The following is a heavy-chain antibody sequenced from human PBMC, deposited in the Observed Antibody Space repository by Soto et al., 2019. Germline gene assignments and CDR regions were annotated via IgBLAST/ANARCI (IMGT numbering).Heavy chain of an antibody. CDR3: STQASDFWRGYPQYYMVA. J-gene: IGHJ6*03. CDR1: GFTFSVSA. CDR2: IRSRGNNYAT. V-gene: IGHV3-73*01. Sequence: EVQLVESGGGLVQPGGSLTLSCAASGFTFSVSALHWVRHPSGRGLEWVGRIRSRGNNYATAYAASMDGRFTISRDDSNNTAYLQLNSLTTEHTPVYYCSTQASDFWRGYPQYYMVAWGKGTTVTVS. D-gene: IGHD3-3*01.